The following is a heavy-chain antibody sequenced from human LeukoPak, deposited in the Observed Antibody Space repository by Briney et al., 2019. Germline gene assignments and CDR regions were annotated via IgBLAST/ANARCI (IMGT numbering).Heavy chain of an antibody. CDR3: ARGRTYYYDSSGPITGDY. J-gene: IGHJ4*02. Sequence: GGSLRLSCAASGFTFSNYAILWVRQAPGKGLEWVAVISYDGSNKYYADSVKGRFTISRDNSKNTLYLQMNSLRAEDTAVYYCARGRTYYYDSSGPITGDYWGQGTLVTVSS. D-gene: IGHD3-22*01. V-gene: IGHV3-30-3*01. CDR2: ISYDGSNK. CDR1: GFTFSNYA.